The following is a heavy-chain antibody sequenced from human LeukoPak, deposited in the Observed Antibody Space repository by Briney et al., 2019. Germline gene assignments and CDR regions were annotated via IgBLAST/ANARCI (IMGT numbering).Heavy chain of an antibody. Sequence: SRTLSLTCTVSGGSISSGSYYWSWIRQPAGKGLEWIGRIYTSGSTNYNPSLKSRVTISVDTSKNQFSLKLSSVTAADTAVYYCARASIAARVGAFDIWGQGTMVTVSS. CDR1: GGSISSGSYY. D-gene: IGHD6-6*01. J-gene: IGHJ3*02. V-gene: IGHV4-61*02. CDR3: ARASIAARVGAFDI. CDR2: IYTSGST.